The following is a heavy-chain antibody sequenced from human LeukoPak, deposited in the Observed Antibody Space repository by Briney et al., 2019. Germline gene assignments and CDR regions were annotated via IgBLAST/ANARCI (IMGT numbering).Heavy chain of an antibody. D-gene: IGHD6-19*01. CDR2: IYHSGST. CDR1: GGSISSGGYS. Sequence: PSQTLSLTCAVSGGSISSGGYSWSWIRQPPGKGLEWIGYIYHSGSTYYNPSLKSRVTISVDRSKNQFSLKLSSVTAADTAVYYCARGANIGAVADRLSLLFDYWGQGTLVTVSS. J-gene: IGHJ4*02. V-gene: IGHV4-30-2*01. CDR3: ARGANIGAVADRLSLLFDY.